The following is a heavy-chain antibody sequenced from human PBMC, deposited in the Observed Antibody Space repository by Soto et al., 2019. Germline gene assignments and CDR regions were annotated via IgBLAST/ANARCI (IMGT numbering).Heavy chain of an antibody. CDR3: ARDSWYYYDSFGYYNYYYYYGMDV. D-gene: IGHD3-22*01. J-gene: IGHJ6*02. Sequence: ASVKVSFKASGYTFTSYGISWVRQAPGQGLEWMGWISAYNGNTNYAQKLQGRVTMTTDTSTSTAYMELRSLRSDDTAVYYCARDSWYYYDSFGYYNYYYYYGMDVWGQGTTVTVSS. V-gene: IGHV1-18*01. CDR1: GYTFTSYG. CDR2: ISAYNGNT.